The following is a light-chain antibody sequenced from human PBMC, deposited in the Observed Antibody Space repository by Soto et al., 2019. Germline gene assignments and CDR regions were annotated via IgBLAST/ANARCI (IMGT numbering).Light chain of an antibody. J-gene: IGKJ3*01. V-gene: IGKV3-20*01. CDR3: QQYGSSPFT. CDR2: GTS. CDR1: QSVSSNY. Sequence: EIVLTQSPGTLSLSPGERATLSCRASQSVSSNYLAWYQQKPGQAPRVLIYGTSIRASGVPDRFSGGGSGTDFTLTITRLEPEDFAVYYCQQYGSSPFTFGPGTKVDFK.